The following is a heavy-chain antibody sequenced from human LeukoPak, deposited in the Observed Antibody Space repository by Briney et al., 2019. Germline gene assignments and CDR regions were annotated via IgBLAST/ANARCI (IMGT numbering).Heavy chain of an antibody. CDR3: ARETVDSGRRFDY. CDR1: GFTFSSYE. V-gene: IGHV3-48*03. Sequence: GGSLRLSCTASGFTFSSYEMNWVRQAPGKGLEWISYITSAGSTKYYADSVKGRFTISRDNSKNTLYLQMNSLRAEDTAVYYCARETVDSGRRFDYWGQGTLVTVSS. D-gene: IGHD3-10*01. CDR2: ITSAGSTK. J-gene: IGHJ4*02.